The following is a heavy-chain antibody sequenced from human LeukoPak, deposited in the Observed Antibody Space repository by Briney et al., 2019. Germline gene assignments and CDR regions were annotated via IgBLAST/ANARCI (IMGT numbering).Heavy chain of an antibody. D-gene: IGHD3-10*01. Sequence: PGGSLRLSCAASGFTFSSYSMNWVRQAPGKGLEWVSYISSSSSTIYYADSVKGRFTISRDNAKNSLYLQMNSLRAEDTAVYYCARDFGNDYYGSGSYGGDYWGQGTLVTVSS. CDR1: GFTFSSYS. CDR3: ARDFGNDYYGSGSYGGDY. V-gene: IGHV3-48*01. J-gene: IGHJ4*02. CDR2: ISSSSSTI.